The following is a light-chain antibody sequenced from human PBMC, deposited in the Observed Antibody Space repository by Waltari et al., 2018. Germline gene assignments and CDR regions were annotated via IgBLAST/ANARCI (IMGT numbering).Light chain of an antibody. J-gene: IGLJ2*01. V-gene: IGLV4-69*01. Sequence: QLVLTQSPSASASLGASVKLPCTLSSEHSLYDIAWHQQHRERGPRFLLRLNSDGSHTKGDGIPDRFSGSSSGAERYLIISSLQYEDEADYYCQTWDPYIVVFGGGTKLTVL. CDR1: SEHSLYD. CDR3: QTWDPYIVV. CDR2: LNSDGSH.